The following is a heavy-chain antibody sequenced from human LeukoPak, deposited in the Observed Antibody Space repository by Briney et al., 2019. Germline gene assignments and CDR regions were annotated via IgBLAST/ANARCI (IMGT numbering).Heavy chain of an antibody. CDR3: ARFLSYCSSTSCYEGVGEYYFDY. J-gene: IGHJ4*02. V-gene: IGHV4-34*01. CDR1: GGSFSGYY. CDR2: INHSGST. D-gene: IGHD2-2*01. Sequence: SETLSLTCAVYGGSFSGYYWSWIRQPPGKGLEWIGEINHSGSTNYNPSLKSRVTISVDTSKNQFSLKLSSVTAADTAVYYCARFLSYCSSTSCYEGVGEYYFDYWGQGTLVTVSS.